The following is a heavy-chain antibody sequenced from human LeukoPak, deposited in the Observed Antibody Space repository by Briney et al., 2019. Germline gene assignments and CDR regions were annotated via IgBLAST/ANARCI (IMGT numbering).Heavy chain of an antibody. CDR3: ASFYYDSSGYLGEWDY. CDR2: IRYDGNNK. J-gene: IGHJ4*02. D-gene: IGHD3-22*01. CDR1: GFTFSSYG. Sequence: GGSLRLSCAASGFTFSSYGMHWVRQAPGKGLEWVAFIRYDGNNKYYADSVKGRITISRDNSKNTLYLQMNSLRAEDTAVYYCASFYYDSSGYLGEWDYWGQGTLVTVSS. V-gene: IGHV3-30*02.